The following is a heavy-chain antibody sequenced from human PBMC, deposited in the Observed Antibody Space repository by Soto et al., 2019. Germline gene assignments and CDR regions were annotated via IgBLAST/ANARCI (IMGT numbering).Heavy chain of an antibody. Sequence: QVQLVQSGAEVKKPGSSVKVSCKASGGTFSSYTISWVRQAPGQGLEWMGRIIPILGIANYAQKFQGRVTITADKSTSTAYMELSSLRSEDTAVYYCAKYGSGNDGGFDYGGQGTLVTVSS. CDR3: AKYGSGNDGGFDY. CDR1: GGTFSSYT. J-gene: IGHJ4*02. CDR2: IIPILGIA. V-gene: IGHV1-69*02. D-gene: IGHD3-10*01.